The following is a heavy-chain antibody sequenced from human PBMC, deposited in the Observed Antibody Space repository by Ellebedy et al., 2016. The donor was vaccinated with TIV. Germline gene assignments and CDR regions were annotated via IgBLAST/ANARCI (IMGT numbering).Heavy chain of an antibody. Sequence: MPSETLSLTCAVSGASTNAHYWTWIRQPPGKGLEWIGNIDNRGSARYNSSLKSRVTMSVDTSKKQFSLRLNSVTAADTAVYYCAREVWFGDLLAGAWFDPWGQGTLVTVSS. V-gene: IGHV4-59*11. CDR3: AREVWFGDLLAGAWFDP. J-gene: IGHJ5*02. CDR1: GASTNAHY. CDR2: IDNRGSA. D-gene: IGHD3-10*01.